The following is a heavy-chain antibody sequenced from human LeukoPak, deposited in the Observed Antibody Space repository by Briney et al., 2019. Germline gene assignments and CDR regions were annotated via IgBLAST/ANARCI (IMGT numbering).Heavy chain of an antibody. D-gene: IGHD2-2*01. J-gene: IGHJ6*03. CDR1: GYTFTSYY. V-gene: IGHV1-2*02. CDR2: INPNSGGT. Sequence: ASVKVSCTASGYTFTSYYMHWGRQAPGQGGEWKGWINPNSGGTNYAQKFQGRVTMTRDTSISTAYMELSRLRSDDTAVYYCARDPALVPAAASCMDVWGKGTAVTVSS. CDR3: ARDPALVPAAASCMDV.